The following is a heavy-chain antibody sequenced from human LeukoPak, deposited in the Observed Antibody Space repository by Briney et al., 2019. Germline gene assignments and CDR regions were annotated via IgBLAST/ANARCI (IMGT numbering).Heavy chain of an antibody. CDR1: GFTFSSYA. CDR2: LSGSGAST. Sequence: GGSLRLSCAASGFTFSSYAMSWVRQAPGKGLEWVSALSGSGASTYYADSVKGRFTISRGNSKTTLYLQMNSLRAEDTAVYYCAKAVPGIAVAGANFDYWGQGTLVTVSS. J-gene: IGHJ4*02. D-gene: IGHD6-19*01. CDR3: AKAVPGIAVAGANFDY. V-gene: IGHV3-23*01.